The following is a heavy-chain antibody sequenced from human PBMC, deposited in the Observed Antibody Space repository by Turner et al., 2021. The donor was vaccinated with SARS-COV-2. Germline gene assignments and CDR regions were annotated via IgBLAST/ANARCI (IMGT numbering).Heavy chain of an antibody. CDR1: CCLISSSTFF. Sequence: PPESGPGTGRGFPTLSPPCHFPCCLISSSTFFWGWIRHSPGKSLDWIGSIRWRDTTYYNPSLNGRVTISLDTSKNEFSMNLRSLTAADAAVYYCARRPGSYSGFDFWGQGLPVTVSS. CDR2: IRWRDTT. CDR3: ARRPGSYSGFDF. V-gene: IGHV4-39*01. D-gene: IGHD1-26*01. J-gene: IGHJ4*02.